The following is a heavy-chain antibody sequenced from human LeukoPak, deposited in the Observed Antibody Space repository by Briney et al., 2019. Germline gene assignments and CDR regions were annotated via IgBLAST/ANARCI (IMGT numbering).Heavy chain of an antibody. D-gene: IGHD4-17*01. Sequence: SETLSLTCAVYGGSFSGYYWSWIRQPPGKGLEWIGEINHSGSTNYNPSLKSPVIISVDTSSNQFSLKLSSVTAADTAVYYCARSLTAVTTNWYFDLWGRGTLVTVSS. V-gene: IGHV4-34*01. J-gene: IGHJ2*01. CDR3: ARSLTAVTTNWYFDL. CDR1: GGSFSGYY. CDR2: INHSGST.